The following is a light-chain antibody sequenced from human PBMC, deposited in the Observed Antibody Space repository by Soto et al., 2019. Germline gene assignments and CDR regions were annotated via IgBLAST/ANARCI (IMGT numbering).Light chain of an antibody. CDR2: VVS. CDR3: SSYTSSTTLVV. Sequence: QSALTQPASVSGSPGQSITISCTGTSSDVGGYNFVSWYQQPPGKAPKLMIYVVSYRPSGVSNRFSGSKSGNTASLTISGLQAEDEADYYCSSYTSSTTLVVFGGGTKLTVL. V-gene: IGLV2-14*01. J-gene: IGLJ2*01. CDR1: SSDVGGYNF.